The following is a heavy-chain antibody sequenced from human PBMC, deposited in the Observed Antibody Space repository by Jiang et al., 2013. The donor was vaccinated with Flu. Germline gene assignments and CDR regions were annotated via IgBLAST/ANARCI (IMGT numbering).Heavy chain of an antibody. CDR3: ARELGRGDGDYATEYYFDY. CDR2: IYYSGST. D-gene: IGHD4-17*01. Sequence: PGLVKPSETLSLTCTVSGGSISSYYWSWIRQPPGKGLEWIGYIYYSGSTYYNPSLKSRVTISVDTSKNQFSLKLSSVTAADTAVYYCARELGRGDGDYATEYYFDYWGQGTLVTVSS. CDR1: GGSISSYY. V-gene: IGHV4-59*06. J-gene: IGHJ4*02.